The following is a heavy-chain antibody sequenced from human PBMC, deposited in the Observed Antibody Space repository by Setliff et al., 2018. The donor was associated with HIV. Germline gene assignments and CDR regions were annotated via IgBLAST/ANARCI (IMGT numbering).Heavy chain of an antibody. J-gene: IGHJ4*02. CDR3: AKGLESSGWYRGYIDY. D-gene: IGHD6-19*01. Sequence: GGSLRLSCAASGFTFSSYSLDWVRQAPGKGLEWVSYISSSSSTVFYADSVKGRFTISRDDAKNSLFLQMNSLRAEDTAVYYCAKGLESSGWYRGYIDYWGQGTLVTVSS. V-gene: IGHV3-48*01. CDR1: GFTFSSYS. CDR2: ISSSSSTV.